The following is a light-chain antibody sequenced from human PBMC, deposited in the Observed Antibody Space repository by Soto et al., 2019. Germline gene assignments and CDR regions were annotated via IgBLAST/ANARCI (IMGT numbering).Light chain of an antibody. J-gene: IGKJ4*01. CDR1: QRVDSNS. Sequence: PGERATLSCRASQRVDSNSLAWYQHKPGQAPRLLIYGASSRAPGISDRYSGRGSGTDFTLTINRLEPEDFAVYYCQQYATSPTFGGGTRLEIK. V-gene: IGKV3-20*01. CDR2: GAS. CDR3: QQYATSPT.